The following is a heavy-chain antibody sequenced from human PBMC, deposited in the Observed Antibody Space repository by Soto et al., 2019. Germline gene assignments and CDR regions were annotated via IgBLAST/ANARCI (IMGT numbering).Heavy chain of an antibody. D-gene: IGHD4-17*01. CDR1: GNSFSSYV. J-gene: IGHJ6*04. V-gene: IGHV1-18*01. Sequence: QVHLVQSGGELKKPGASVKVSCRASGNSFSSYVISWVRQAPGQGLEWMGWISASNGDTNYAQKFQGRVIMTTDTSTNTAYMEVRSLTSDATAVYYCAIRGDSGDYTVKMDVWGKGTTVTVSS. CDR3: AIRGDSGDYTVKMDV. CDR2: ISASNGDT.